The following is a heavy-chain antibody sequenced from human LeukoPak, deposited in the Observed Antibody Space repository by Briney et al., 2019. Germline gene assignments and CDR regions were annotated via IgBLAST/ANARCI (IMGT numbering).Heavy chain of an antibody. CDR1: GFTFSTYS. J-gene: IGHJ3*02. D-gene: IGHD3-10*01. Sequence: RGSLRLSCAASGFTFSTYSMNWVRQAPGKGLEWVSYISSGSNTIDYADSVKGRFTISRDNAKNSLYLQMNSLRAEDTAVYYCARETYYAYDIWGQGTMVTVSS. V-gene: IGHV3-48*01. CDR2: ISSGSNTI. CDR3: ARETYYAYDI.